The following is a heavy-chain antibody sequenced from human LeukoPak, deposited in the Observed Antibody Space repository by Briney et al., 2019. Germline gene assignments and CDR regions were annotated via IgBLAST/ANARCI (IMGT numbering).Heavy chain of an antibody. D-gene: IGHD3-9*01. J-gene: IGHJ4*02. CDR3: AKEVPGRYFDWSTTNYFDY. Sequence: ASVKVSCKASGGTFSSYAISWVRQAPGQGLEWMGGIILIFGTANYAQKFQGRVTITADESTSTAYMELSSLRSEDTAVYYCAKEVPGRYFDWSTTNYFDYWGQGTLVTVSS. V-gene: IGHV1-69*13. CDR2: IILIFGTA. CDR1: GGTFSSYA.